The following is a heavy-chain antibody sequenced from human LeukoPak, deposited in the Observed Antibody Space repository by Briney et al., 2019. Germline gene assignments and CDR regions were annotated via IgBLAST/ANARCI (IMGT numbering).Heavy chain of an antibody. D-gene: IGHD5-12*01. J-gene: IGHJ6*03. CDR3: ARHSGYYRRGPDYYYYYMDV. V-gene: IGHV3-21*04. CDR2: ISGSNSYI. Sequence: PGGSLRLSCAASGFTFNSYSMNWVRQAPGKGLEWVSSISGSNSYIYYADSMKGRFTISRDNAKNSLYLQMNSLRAEDTALYYCARHSGYYRRGPDYYYYYMDVWGKGTTVTVSS. CDR1: GFTFNSYS.